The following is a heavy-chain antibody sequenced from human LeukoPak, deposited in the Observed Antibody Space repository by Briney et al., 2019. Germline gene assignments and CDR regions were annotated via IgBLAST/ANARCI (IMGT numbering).Heavy chain of an antibody. CDR3: ARGSRGYSGYVVGYNWFDP. CDR1: GDSISSGSYY. D-gene: IGHD5-12*01. CDR2: IYYSGST. Sequence: SQTLSLTCTVSGDSISSGSYYWGWIRQPPGKGLEWIGSIYYSGSTYYNPSLKSRVTISVDTSKNQFSLKLSSVTAADTAVYYCARGSRGYSGYVVGYNWFDPWGQGTLVTVSS. J-gene: IGHJ5*02. V-gene: IGHV4-39*07.